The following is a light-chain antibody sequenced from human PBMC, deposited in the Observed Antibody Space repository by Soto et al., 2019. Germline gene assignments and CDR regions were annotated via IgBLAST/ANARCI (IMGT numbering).Light chain of an antibody. V-gene: IGLV2-14*03. CDR2: EVS. J-gene: IGLJ3*02. Sequence: QSVLTQPASVSVSPGQSITISCTGTSSDVGAYNYVSWYQQHPGKAPKLMIYEVSNRPSGVSNRFSGSKSANTASLTISGLQAGDEADYYCSSYTSSSTWLFGGGTKLTVL. CDR1: SSDVGAYNY. CDR3: SSYTSSSTWL.